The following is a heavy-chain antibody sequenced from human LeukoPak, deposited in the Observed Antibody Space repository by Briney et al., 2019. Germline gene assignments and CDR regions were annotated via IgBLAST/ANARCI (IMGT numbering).Heavy chain of an antibody. Sequence: SETLSLTCTVSGGSITTYYWRWMRQPPGKGLERIGYIYYSRGTMYNPSLKSRVTISIDTSKSQLSLKVNSVTAADTAVYYCARHDYIATCRNCLDVWGQGTTVTVSS. V-gene: IGHV4-59*08. CDR2: IYYSRGT. CDR3: ARHDYIATCRNCLDV. CDR1: GGSITTYY. D-gene: IGHD4-11*01. J-gene: IGHJ6*02.